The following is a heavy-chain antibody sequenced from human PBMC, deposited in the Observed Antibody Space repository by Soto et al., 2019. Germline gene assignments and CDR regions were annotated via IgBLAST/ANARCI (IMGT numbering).Heavy chain of an antibody. CDR2: IDPEDGET. J-gene: IGHJ3*02. Sequence: ASVKVSCKVSGYTLTELSMHWVRQAPGKGLEWMGGIDPEDGETIYAQKFQGRVTMTEDTSTDTAYMELSSLRSEDTAVYYCATVWGIAVAGTKAAFDIWGQGTMVTVSS. CDR1: GYTLTELS. CDR3: ATVWGIAVAGTKAAFDI. D-gene: IGHD6-19*01. V-gene: IGHV1-24*01.